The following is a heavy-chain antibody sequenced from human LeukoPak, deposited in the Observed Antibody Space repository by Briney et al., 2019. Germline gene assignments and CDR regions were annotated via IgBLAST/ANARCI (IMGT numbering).Heavy chain of an antibody. Sequence: GGSLRLSCAASGFTFSSYSMNWVRQAPGKGLEWVSYISSSSSTIYYADSVMGRFTISRDNAKNSLYLQMNSLRAEDTAVYYCARDYTDSERYYYYGMDVWGQGTTVTVSS. CDR2: ISSSSSTI. V-gene: IGHV3-48*01. J-gene: IGHJ6*02. CDR1: GFTFSSYS. D-gene: IGHD3-16*01. CDR3: ARDYTDSERYYYYGMDV.